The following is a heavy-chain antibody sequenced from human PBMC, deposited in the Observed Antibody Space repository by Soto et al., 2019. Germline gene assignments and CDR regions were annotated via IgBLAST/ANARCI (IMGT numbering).Heavy chain of an antibody. CDR1: GFTFSSYA. CDR3: ARDDWQWLVRYYYGMDV. J-gene: IGHJ6*02. D-gene: IGHD6-19*01. Sequence: QVQLVESGGGVVQPGRSLRLSCAASGFTFSSYAMHWVRQAPGKGLEWVAVISYDGSNKYYADSVKGRFTISRDNSKNTLYLQMNSLRAEDTAVYYCARDDWQWLVRYYYGMDVWGQGTTVTVSS. V-gene: IGHV3-30-3*01. CDR2: ISYDGSNK.